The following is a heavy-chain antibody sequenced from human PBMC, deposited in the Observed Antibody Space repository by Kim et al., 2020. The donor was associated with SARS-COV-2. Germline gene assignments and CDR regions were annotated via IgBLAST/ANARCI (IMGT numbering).Heavy chain of an antibody. Sequence: SETLSLTCTVSGGSISSYYWSWIRQPPGKGLEWIGYIYYSGSTNYNPSLKSRVTISVDTSKNQFSLKLSSVTAADTAVYYCAREYTAMVSGENWFDPWGQGTLVTVSS. CDR2: IYYSGST. D-gene: IGHD5-18*01. V-gene: IGHV4-59*13. CDR3: AREYTAMVSGENWFDP. J-gene: IGHJ5*02. CDR1: GGSISSYY.